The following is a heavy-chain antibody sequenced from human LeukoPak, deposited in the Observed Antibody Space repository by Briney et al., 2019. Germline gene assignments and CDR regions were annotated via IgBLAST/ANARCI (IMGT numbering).Heavy chain of an antibody. Sequence: SETQSLTCAVYGGSFSGYYWSWIRQPPGKGLEWIGEINHSGSTNYNPSLKSRVTISVDTSKNQFSLKLSSVTAADTAVYYCARGVTMIVVVSRRAFDIWGQGTMVTVSS. D-gene: IGHD3-22*01. V-gene: IGHV4-34*01. J-gene: IGHJ3*02. CDR2: INHSGST. CDR3: ARGVTMIVVVSRRAFDI. CDR1: GGSFSGYY.